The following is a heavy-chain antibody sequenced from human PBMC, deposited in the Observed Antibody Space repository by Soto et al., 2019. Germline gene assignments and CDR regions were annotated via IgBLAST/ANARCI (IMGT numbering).Heavy chain of an antibody. D-gene: IGHD3-10*01. J-gene: IGHJ6*02. Sequence: QVQLVQSGAEVKKPGASGKVSCKASGYTFTSYAMHWVRQAPGQRLEWMGWINAGKGNTKYSQKFQGRVTITRDTSASTAYMELSSLRSEDTAVYYCARVRISGLGDGMDVWGQGTTVTVSS. V-gene: IGHV1-3*01. CDR1: GYTFTSYA. CDR3: ARVRISGLGDGMDV. CDR2: INAGKGNT.